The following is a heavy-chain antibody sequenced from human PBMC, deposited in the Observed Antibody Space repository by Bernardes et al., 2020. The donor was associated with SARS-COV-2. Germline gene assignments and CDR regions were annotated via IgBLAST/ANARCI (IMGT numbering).Heavy chain of an antibody. Sequence: SLRLSCAASGFTFSDYYMSWIRQAPGKGLEWVSYISSSSSYTNYADSVKGRFTITRDNAKNSLYLQMNSLRAEDTAVYYRGRAPYCSGCSCHPWSWFDPWGQGTLVTVSS. D-gene: IGHD2-15*01. V-gene: IGHV3-11*06. CDR3: GRAPYCSGCSCHPWSWFDP. CDR2: ISSSSSYT. J-gene: IGHJ5*02. CDR1: GFTFSDYY.